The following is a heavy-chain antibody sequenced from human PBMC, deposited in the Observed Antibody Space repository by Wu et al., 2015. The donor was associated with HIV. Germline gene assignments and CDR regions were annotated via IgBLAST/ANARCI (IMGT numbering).Heavy chain of an antibody. Sequence: QVQLVQSGAEVKKPGSSVKVSCKASGGTFSSYAISWVRQAPGQGLEWMGGIIPIFGTANYAQKFQGRVTITADESTSTAYMELSSLRSEDTAVYYCAREGRACTNGVCYTRVERSFDYVGPGNPGHRLL. CDR2: IIPIFGTA. CDR3: AREGRACTNGVCYTRVERSFDY. J-gene: IGHJ4*02. CDR1: GGTFSSYA. V-gene: IGHV1-69*12. D-gene: IGHD2-8*01.